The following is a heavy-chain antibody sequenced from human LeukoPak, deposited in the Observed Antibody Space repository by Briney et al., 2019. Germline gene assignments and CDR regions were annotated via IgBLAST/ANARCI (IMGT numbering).Heavy chain of an antibody. D-gene: IGHD2-2*01. CDR3: AKDRAMPYFDY. CDR1: GFTFSSYA. CDR2: ISDTSRT. V-gene: IGHV3-23*01. J-gene: IGHJ4*02. Sequence: GGSLRLSCAASGFTFSSYAMSWVRQAPGKGLEWVSTISDTSRTYYADSVKGRFTISRDNSRNTLYLQMNSQRAEDTAVYYCAKDRAMPYFDYWGQGTLVTVSS.